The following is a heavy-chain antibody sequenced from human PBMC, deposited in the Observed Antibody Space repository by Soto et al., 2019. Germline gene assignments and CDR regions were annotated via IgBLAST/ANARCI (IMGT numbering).Heavy chain of an antibody. CDR1: GYSFTSYW. D-gene: IGHD2-15*01. V-gene: IGHV5-51*01. Sequence: GESLKISCKGSGYSFTSYWIGWVRQMPGKGLEWMGIIYPGDSDTRYSPSFQGQVTISADKSISTAYLQWSSLKASDTAMYYCAIAGYCSGGSCLHYYYYGMDVWGQGTTVTV. CDR3: AIAGYCSGGSCLHYYYYGMDV. J-gene: IGHJ6*02. CDR2: IYPGDSDT.